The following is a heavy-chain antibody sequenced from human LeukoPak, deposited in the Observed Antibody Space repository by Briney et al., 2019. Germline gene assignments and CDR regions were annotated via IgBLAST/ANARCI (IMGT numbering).Heavy chain of an antibody. Sequence: SETLSLTCTVSGVSISSYYWSWLRQPPGKGLEWFGYIYYTGSPYYNPFLKSRVTITVDTSKNQFSLKLSSVTAADTAVYYCARGGGWFGELVDYWGQGTLVTVSS. CDR1: GVSISSYY. J-gene: IGHJ4*02. CDR2: IYYTGSP. D-gene: IGHD3-10*01. V-gene: IGHV4-59*08. CDR3: ARGGGWFGELVDY.